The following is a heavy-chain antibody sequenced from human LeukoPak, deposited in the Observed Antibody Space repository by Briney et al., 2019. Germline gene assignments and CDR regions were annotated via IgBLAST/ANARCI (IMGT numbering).Heavy chain of an antibody. D-gene: IGHD3-10*01. CDR2: IQYSGGT. Sequence: SENLSLTCTVSGGSLSPYYWSWIRQPPGKGLEWIGEIQYSGGTKYHPSFRSRITISVDTSRDQLFLELISVTAADTAVYYCVRHGGVHFDHWGQGTLVTVSS. J-gene: IGHJ4*02. V-gene: IGHV4-34*01. CDR1: GGSLSPYY. CDR3: VRHGGVHFDH.